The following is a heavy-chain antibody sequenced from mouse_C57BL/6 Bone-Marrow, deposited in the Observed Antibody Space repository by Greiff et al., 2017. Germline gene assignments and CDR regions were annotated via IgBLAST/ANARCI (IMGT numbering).Heavy chain of an antibody. Sequence: QVQLQQPGAELVKPGASVKVSCKASGYTFTSYWMHWVKQRPGQGLEWIGRIHPSDSDTNYNQKFKGKATLTVDKSSSTAYMQLSSLTSEASAVYDCAIPVVASYWYFDDWGTGTTVTVSS. J-gene: IGHJ1*03. CDR1: GYTFTSYW. CDR2: IHPSDSDT. D-gene: IGHD1-1*01. CDR3: AIPVVASYWYFDD. V-gene: IGHV1-74*01.